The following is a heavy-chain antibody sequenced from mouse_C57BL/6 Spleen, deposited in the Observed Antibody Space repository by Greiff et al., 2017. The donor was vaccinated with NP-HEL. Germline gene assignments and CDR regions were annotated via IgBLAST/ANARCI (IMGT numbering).Heavy chain of an antibody. CDR2: IDPSDSET. CDR3: ARRDYGYDGNYFDY. J-gene: IGHJ2*01. V-gene: IGHV1-52*01. D-gene: IGHD2-2*01. Sequence: QVQLQQPGAELVRPGSSVKLSCKASGYTFTSYWMHWVKQRPIQGLEWIGNIDPSDSETHYNQKFKDKATLTVDKSSSTAYMQLSSLTSEDSAVYYCARRDYGYDGNYFDYWGQGTTLTVSS. CDR1: GYTFTSYW.